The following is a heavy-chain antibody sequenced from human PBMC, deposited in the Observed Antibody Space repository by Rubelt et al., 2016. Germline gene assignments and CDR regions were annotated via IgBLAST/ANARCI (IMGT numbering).Heavy chain of an antibody. CDR2: INSDGSST. Sequence: VMTGGSLRLSCVGSGFSFSRYWMQWVRQAPGKGLMWVSRINSDGSSTTYADSVKGRFTISRDNAKNSLYLQMHSLRSEDTAVYYCARGSRDSSGHDAFDSWGQGTMVTVSS. V-gene: IGHV3-74*01. J-gene: IGHJ3*02. D-gene: IGHD3-22*01. CDR3: ARGSRDSSGHDAFDS. CDR1: GFSFSRYW.